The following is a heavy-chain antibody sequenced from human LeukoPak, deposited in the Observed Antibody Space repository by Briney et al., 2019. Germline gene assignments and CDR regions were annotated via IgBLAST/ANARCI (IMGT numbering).Heavy chain of an antibody. Sequence: GGSLRLSCAASGFTFSSYDMSWVRQAPGKGLEWVANIKQDGSEKYYVDSVKGRFTISRDNAKNSLYLQMNSLRAEDTAVYYCARAYYDILTGYKGLFDYWGQGTLVTVSS. CDR3: ARAYYDILTGYKGLFDY. V-gene: IGHV3-7*04. J-gene: IGHJ4*02. D-gene: IGHD3-9*01. CDR1: GFTFSSYD. CDR2: IKQDGSEK.